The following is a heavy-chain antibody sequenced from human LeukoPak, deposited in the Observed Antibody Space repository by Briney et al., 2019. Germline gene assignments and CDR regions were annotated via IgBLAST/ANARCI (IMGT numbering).Heavy chain of an antibody. V-gene: IGHV1-24*01. CDR1: GYTLTELS. D-gene: IGHD1-26*01. J-gene: IGHJ1*01. CDR3: AAANSGSYYLHFQH. CDR2: FDPEDGET. Sequence: ASVKVSCKVSGYTLTELSMHWVRQAPGKGLEWMGGFDPEDGETIYAQKVQGRVTMTEDTSTDTAYMELSSLRSEDTAVYYCAAANSGSYYLHFQHWGQGTLVTVSS.